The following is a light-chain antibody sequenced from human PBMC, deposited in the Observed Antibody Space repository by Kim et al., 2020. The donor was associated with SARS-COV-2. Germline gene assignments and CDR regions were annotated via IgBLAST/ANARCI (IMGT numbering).Light chain of an antibody. V-gene: IGLV2-8*01. CDR2: EVK. Sequence: GQSVTLSCSGISSGVVDYPYVSWYQQHPGKAPTLIIYEVKYRPSGVPDRFSGSKSGNTASLTVSGLQAEDEADYYCSSSAGSNNLVFGGGTQLTVL. CDR3: SSSAGSNNLV. J-gene: IGLJ3*02. CDR1: SSGVVDYPY.